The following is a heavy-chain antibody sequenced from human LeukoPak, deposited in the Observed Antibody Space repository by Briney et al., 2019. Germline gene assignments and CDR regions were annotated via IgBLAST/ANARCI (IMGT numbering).Heavy chain of an antibody. CDR2: ISSSGSTI. Sequence: GGSLRLSCAASGFTFSSYEMNWVRQAPGKGLEWVSYISSSGSTIYYADSVKGRFTISRDNAKNSLYLQMNSLRAEDTAVYYCARNPLPYTYGRVRYAPPAVYFDYWGQGTLVTVSS. CDR3: ARNPLPYTYGRVRYAPPAVYFDY. V-gene: IGHV3-48*03. D-gene: IGHD5-18*01. J-gene: IGHJ4*02. CDR1: GFTFSSYE.